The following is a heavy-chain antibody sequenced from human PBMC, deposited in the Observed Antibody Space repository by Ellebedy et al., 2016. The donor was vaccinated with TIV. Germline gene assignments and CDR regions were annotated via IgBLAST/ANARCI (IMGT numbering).Heavy chain of an antibody. Sequence: AASVKVSCKASGYTFSIFGFSWVRQAPGQGLEWMGWISVYNGNTRYSQKFQGRVNMTTDTSTTTVYMELRNLRSDDTAVYYCARDLRGSLKGGYWGQGTLVTVSS. J-gene: IGHJ4*02. CDR2: ISVYNGNT. D-gene: IGHD2-8*01. V-gene: IGHV1-18*04. CDR1: GYTFSIFG. CDR3: ARDLRGSLKGGY.